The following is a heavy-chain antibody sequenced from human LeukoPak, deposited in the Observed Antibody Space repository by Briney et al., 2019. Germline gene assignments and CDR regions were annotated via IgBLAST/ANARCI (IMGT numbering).Heavy chain of an antibody. CDR2: MYHSGST. CDR1: GYSISSAYY. Sequence: SETLSLTCSVSGYSISSAYYWGWIRQPPGKGLEWIGTMYHSGSTNYNPSLKSRVTISVDTSKNQFSLKLSSVTAADTAVYYCATEMYDYVWGSYSWYFDLWGRGTLVTVSS. V-gene: IGHV4-38-2*02. J-gene: IGHJ2*01. D-gene: IGHD3-16*01. CDR3: ATEMYDYVWGSYSWYFDL.